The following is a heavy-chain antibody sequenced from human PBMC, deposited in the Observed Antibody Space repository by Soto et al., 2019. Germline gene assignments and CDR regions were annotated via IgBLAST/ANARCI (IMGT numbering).Heavy chain of an antibody. CDR2: IYYSGST. CDR1: GGSISSGGYY. J-gene: IGHJ3*02. V-gene: IGHV4-31*03. D-gene: IGHD3-10*01. CDR3: ARYHRSMVRGAPGAFDI. Sequence: SETLSLTCTVSGGSISSGGYYWSWIRQHPGKGLEWIGYIYYSGSTYYNPSLKSRVTISVDTSKNQFSLKLSSVTAADTAVYYCARYHRSMVRGAPGAFDIWGQGTMVTVSS.